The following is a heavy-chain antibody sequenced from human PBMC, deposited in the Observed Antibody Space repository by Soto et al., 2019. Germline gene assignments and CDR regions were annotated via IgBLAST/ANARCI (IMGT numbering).Heavy chain of an antibody. V-gene: IGHV1-46*03. CDR3: PRDLSLGYSRMAL. J-gene: IGHJ6*02. CDR1: GYTFTSYY. D-gene: IGHD5-12*01. CDR2: INPSGGST. Sequence: QVQLVQSGAEVKKPGASVKVSCKASGYTFTSYYMHWVRQAPGQGLEWMGIINPSGGSTSYAQKFQVRVTMTRDTSTSTVYMELSSLSSEHTAVYYCPRDLSLGYSRMALWGQGTTVTVSS.